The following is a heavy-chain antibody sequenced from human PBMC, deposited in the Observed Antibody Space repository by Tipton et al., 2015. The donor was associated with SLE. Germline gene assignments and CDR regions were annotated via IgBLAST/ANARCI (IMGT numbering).Heavy chain of an antibody. Sequence: TLSLTCSVSGASISSGAIYWSWFRHHPGKGLEWIGYIPYSGGTYYNPTLKSRVTLSVDTSKNQFSLKLSSVTAADTAIYYCTRDPGAAANTGLLDHWGQGTLVTVSS. CDR1: GASISSGAIY. D-gene: IGHD6-13*01. CDR3: TRDPGAAANTGLLDH. V-gene: IGHV4-31*03. J-gene: IGHJ4*02. CDR2: IPYSGGT.